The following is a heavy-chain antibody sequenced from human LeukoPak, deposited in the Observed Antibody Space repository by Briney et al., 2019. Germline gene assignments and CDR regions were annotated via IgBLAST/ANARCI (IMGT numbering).Heavy chain of an antibody. V-gene: IGHV5-51*01. J-gene: IGHJ5*02. CDR3: ARWGQRFMWFGELGRNWFDP. Sequence: GESLKISCKGSGYSFTSYWIGWVRQMPGKGLEWMGIIYPGDSDTRYSPSFQGRVTISADKSISTAYLQWSSLKASDTAMYYCARWGQRFMWFGELGRNWFDPWGQGTLVTVSS. D-gene: IGHD3-10*01. CDR1: GYSFTSYW. CDR2: IYPGDSDT.